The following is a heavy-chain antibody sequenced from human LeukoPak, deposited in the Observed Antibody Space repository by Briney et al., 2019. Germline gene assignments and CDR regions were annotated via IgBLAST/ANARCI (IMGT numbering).Heavy chain of an antibody. J-gene: IGHJ4*02. CDR2: IYYSGST. V-gene: IGHV4-39*01. Sequence: SETLSLTCTVSGGSISSSSYYWGWIRQPPGKGLEWIGSIYYSGSTYYNPSLKSRVTISVDTSKNQFSLKLSSVTAADTAVYYCARRTYHGRRGPSDYWGQGTLVTVSS. D-gene: IGHD1-14*01. CDR3: ARRTYHGRRGPSDY. CDR1: GGSISSSSYY.